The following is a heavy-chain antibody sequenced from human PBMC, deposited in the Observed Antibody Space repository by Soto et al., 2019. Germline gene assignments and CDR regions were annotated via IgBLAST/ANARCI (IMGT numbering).Heavy chain of an antibody. CDR3: ARTYDSNGYANEFDS. V-gene: IGHV4-59*12. CDR1: GRSITSYY. CDR2: IYDNGIT. J-gene: IGHJ4*02. Sequence: QVVLQESGPGLVKPSETLSLTCSVSGRSITSYYWSWVRQPPGKGLEWIGYIYDNGITSQNPSLKSRVTMSADTSQNQFSLKLTSVTGADTAVYYCARTYDSNGYANEFDSWGQGILVNVTS. D-gene: IGHD3-22*01.